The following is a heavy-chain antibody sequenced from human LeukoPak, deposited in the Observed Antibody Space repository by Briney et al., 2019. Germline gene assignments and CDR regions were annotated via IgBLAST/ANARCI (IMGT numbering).Heavy chain of an antibody. J-gene: IGHJ4*02. CDR1: GGTFSSYA. CDR3: AGGRPRGYCSGGSCYHNFDY. CDR2: IIPIFGTT. V-gene: IGHV1-69*06. D-gene: IGHD2-15*01. Sequence: ASVKVSCKTSGGTFSSYAITWVRQTPGQGLEWMGGIIPIFGTTNYAQKFQDRVTITADKSTSTAYMKLSSLRSEDTAVYYCAGGRPRGYCSGGSCYHNFDYWGQGTLVTVSS.